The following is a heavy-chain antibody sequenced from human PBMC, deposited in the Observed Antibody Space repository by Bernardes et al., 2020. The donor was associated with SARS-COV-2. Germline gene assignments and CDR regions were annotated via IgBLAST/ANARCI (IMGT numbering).Heavy chain of an antibody. J-gene: IGHJ5*02. CDR1: GYTFTSYG. D-gene: IGHD5-12*01. V-gene: IGHV1-18*01. CDR3: ATVVGYSYGGGWFDP. Sequence: ASVKVSCKASGYTFTSYGISWVRQAPGQGLEWMGWISGDEGNTNYAHKFHGRVTMTKDTSTSTAHMELRSLRSDDTAVYYCATVVGYSYGGGWFDPWGQGTLVTVSS. CDR2: ISGDEGNT.